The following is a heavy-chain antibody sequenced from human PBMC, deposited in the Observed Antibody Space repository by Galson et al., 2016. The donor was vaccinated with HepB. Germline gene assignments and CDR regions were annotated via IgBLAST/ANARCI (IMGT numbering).Heavy chain of an antibody. CDR1: GASISDSNW. V-gene: IGHV4-4*02. CDR3: ARASIIPGARMIFDP. Sequence: SETLYLTCAVSGASISDSNWWTWVRQVPEKGLEWIGEIYHTGTTNNNPFLSSRFTLSVDKSRNEFSLNVTSVTAADTAVYYCARASIIPGARMIFDPWGQGTLVTVSS. D-gene: IGHD2-2*01. CDR2: IYHTGTT. J-gene: IGHJ5*02.